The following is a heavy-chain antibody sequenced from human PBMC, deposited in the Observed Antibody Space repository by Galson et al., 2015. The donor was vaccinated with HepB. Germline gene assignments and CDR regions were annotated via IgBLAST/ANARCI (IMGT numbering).Heavy chain of an antibody. V-gene: IGHV3-33*01. Sequence: SLRLSCAASGFTFSTYDMHWVRQAPGKGLEWVAVIWYDGSEYYVDSVKGRFTISRDNSKNTLYLQMNSLRAEDAAVYYCARDGRITMVGGVIDYWGQGTLVTVSS. CDR2: IWYDGSE. CDR1: GFTFSTYD. CDR3: ARDGRITMVGGVIDY. J-gene: IGHJ4*02. D-gene: IGHD3-10*01.